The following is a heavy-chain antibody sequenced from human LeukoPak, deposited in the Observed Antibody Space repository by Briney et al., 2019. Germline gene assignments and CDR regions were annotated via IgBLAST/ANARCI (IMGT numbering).Heavy chain of an antibody. CDR2: IGTSSSYI. Sequence: GGSLRLSCAASGFTFSSYSMNWVRQAPGKGLEWVSSIGTSSSYIYYADSVKGRFTISRDSAKNSLYLQMNSLRAEDTAVYYCARFATYGSGTYAFDYWGQGTLVTVSS. V-gene: IGHV3-21*01. CDR1: GFTFSSYS. J-gene: IGHJ4*02. D-gene: IGHD3-10*01. CDR3: ARFATYGSGTYAFDY.